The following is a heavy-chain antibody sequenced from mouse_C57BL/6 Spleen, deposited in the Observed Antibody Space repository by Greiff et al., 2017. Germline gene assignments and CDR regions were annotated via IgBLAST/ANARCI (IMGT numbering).Heavy chain of an antibody. D-gene: IGHD1-1*01. V-gene: IGHV1-69*01. CDR2: IDPSDSYT. CDR1: GYTFTSYW. J-gene: IGHJ2*01. CDR3: ASGPHYGSSFDY. Sequence: QVQLQQPGAELVMPGASVKLSCKASGYTFTSYWMHWVKQRPGQGLEWIGEIDPSDSYTNYNQKFKGKSTLTVDKSSSTAYMQLSSLTSEDSAVXYCASGPHYGSSFDYWGQGTTLTVSS.